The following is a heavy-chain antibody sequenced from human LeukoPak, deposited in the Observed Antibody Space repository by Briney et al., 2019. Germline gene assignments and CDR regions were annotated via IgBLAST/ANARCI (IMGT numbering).Heavy chain of an antibody. CDR1: GFTLSSYG. V-gene: IGHV3-30*18. CDR3: AKDSIMVRGVTVD. CDR2: ISYDGSNK. J-gene: IGHJ4*02. Sequence: GGSLRLSCAASGFTLSSYGMHWVRQAPGKGLEWVAVISYDGSNKYYADSVKGRFTISRDNSKNTLYLQMNSLRAEDTAVYYCAKDSIMVRGVTVDWGQGTLVTVSS. D-gene: IGHD3-10*01.